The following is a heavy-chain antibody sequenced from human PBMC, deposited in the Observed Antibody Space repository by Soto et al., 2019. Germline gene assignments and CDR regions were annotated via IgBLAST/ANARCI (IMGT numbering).Heavy chain of an antibody. CDR3: AREGRGKKAGYNGLVSLGY. CDR2: IIPIFNST. D-gene: IGHD2-2*02. CDR1: GSRFSNYV. Sequence: GASVKVSCKVSGSRFSNYVISWVRQAPGHGVEWLGRIIPIFNSTKYAQSFQGRVTITADKSTSTASLELSSLRSDDTAVYYCAREGRGKKAGYNGLVSLGYWGQGTLVTVSS. J-gene: IGHJ4*02. V-gene: IGHV1-69*06.